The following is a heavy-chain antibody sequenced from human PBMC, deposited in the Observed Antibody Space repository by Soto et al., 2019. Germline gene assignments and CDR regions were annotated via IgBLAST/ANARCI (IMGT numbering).Heavy chain of an antibody. CDR3: ARDLGYCSGGSCYGSYFDY. V-gene: IGHV1-2*04. CDR2: INPNSGGT. CDR1: GYTFTGYY. J-gene: IGHJ4*02. Sequence: QVQLVQSGAEVKKPGASVKVSCKASGYTFTGYYMHWVRQAPGQGLEWMGWINPNSGGTNYAQKFQGWVTMTRDTSISTAYMELSRLGSDDTAVYYCARDLGYCSGGSCYGSYFDYWGQGALVTVSS. D-gene: IGHD2-15*01.